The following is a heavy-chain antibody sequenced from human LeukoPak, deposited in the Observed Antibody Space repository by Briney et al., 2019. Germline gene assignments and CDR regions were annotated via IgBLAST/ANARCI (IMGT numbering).Heavy chain of an antibody. D-gene: IGHD1-26*01. V-gene: IGHV4-39*01. Sequence: SETLSLTCTVSGGSISSSSYYWGWIRQPPGKGLEWVGSIYYSGSTYYNPSLKSRVTISVDTSENQFSLKLSSVTAADTAVYYCARRQGIVGVTHYWGQGTLVTVSS. CDR1: GGSISSSSYY. CDR3: ARRQGIVGVTHY. J-gene: IGHJ4*02. CDR2: IYYSGST.